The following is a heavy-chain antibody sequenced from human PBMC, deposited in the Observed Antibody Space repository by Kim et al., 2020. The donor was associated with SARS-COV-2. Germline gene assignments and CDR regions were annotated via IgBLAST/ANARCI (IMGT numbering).Heavy chain of an antibody. D-gene: IGHD3-22*01. Sequence: SETLSLTCTVSGGSISSGSYYWSWIRQPAGKGLEWIGRIYTSGSTNYNPSLKSRVTISVDTSKNQFSLKLSSVTAADTAVYYCASMYYYDSSGYWNPGMDVWGQETTVTVSS. J-gene: IGHJ6*02. CDR1: GGSISSGSYY. CDR2: IYTSGST. CDR3: ASMYYYDSSGYWNPGMDV. V-gene: IGHV4-61*02.